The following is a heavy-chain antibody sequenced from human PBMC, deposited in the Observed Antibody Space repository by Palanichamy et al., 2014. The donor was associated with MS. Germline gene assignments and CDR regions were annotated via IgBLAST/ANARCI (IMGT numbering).Heavy chain of an antibody. CDR3: ARDRHVTGTTAYDY. J-gene: IGHJ4*02. CDR1: GFTFGDYY. D-gene: IGHD1-20*01. V-gene: IGHV3-21*01. CDR2: ISSTSSYI. Sequence: EVQLVESGGGLVKPGGSLRLSCAASGFTFGDYYMNWVRQAPGKGLEWVSSISSTSSYIYYADSVKGRFTISRDNAKNSLYLQMNSLRAEDTAVYYCARDRHVTGTTAYDYWGQGTLVTVSS.